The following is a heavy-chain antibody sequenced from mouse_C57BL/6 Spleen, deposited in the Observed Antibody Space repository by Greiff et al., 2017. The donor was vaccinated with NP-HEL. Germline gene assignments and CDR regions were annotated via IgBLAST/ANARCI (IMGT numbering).Heavy chain of an antibody. V-gene: IGHV1-19*01. J-gene: IGHJ1*03. Sequence: EVQLQQSGPVLVKPGASVKMSCKASGYTFTDYYMNWVKQSHGKSLEWIGVINPYNGGTSYNQKFKGKATLTVDKSSSTAYMELNSLTSEDSAVYYCARGHPYYRRYFDVWGTGTTVTVSS. CDR2: INPYNGGT. D-gene: IGHD1-1*01. CDR3: ARGHPYYRRYFDV. CDR1: GYTFTDYY.